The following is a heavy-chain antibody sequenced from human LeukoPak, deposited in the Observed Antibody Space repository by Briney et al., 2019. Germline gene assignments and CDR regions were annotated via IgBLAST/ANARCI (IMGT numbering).Heavy chain of an antibody. D-gene: IGHD2-2*01. Sequence: SETLSLTCTVSGGSISSYYWSWIRQPAGKGLEWIGRIYTSGSTNYNPSLKSRVTMSVDTSKNQFSLKLSSVTAADTAVYYCARVTSTSRGNDAFDIWGQGTMVTVSS. CDR1: GGSISSYY. V-gene: IGHV4-4*07. CDR2: IYTSGST. CDR3: ARVTSTSRGNDAFDI. J-gene: IGHJ3*02.